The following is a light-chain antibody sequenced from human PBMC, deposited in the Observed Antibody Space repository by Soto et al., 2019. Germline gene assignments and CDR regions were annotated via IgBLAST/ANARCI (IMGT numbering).Light chain of an antibody. CDR2: SNN. CDR3: AAWDDSLNGVA. V-gene: IGLV1-44*01. J-gene: IGLJ3*02. CDR1: TSNIGSNS. Sequence: QSVLTQPPSASGTPGQRVTISCTGSTSNIGSNSVSWYQQLPGTAPQLLMYSNNRRPSGVPDRFFGSKSGTSASLAISGLQSEDEADYYCAAWDDSLNGVAFGGGTKLTVL.